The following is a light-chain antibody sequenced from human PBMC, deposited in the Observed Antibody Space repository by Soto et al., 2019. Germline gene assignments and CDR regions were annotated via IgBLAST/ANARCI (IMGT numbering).Light chain of an antibody. J-gene: IGLJ2*01. CDR1: SGHSTYA. CDR3: QTWGTGGDVV. V-gene: IGLV4-69*01. CDR2: LNSDGRH. Sequence: QPVLTQSPSASASLGASVKLTCTLSSGHSTYAIAWHQQQPEKGPRYLMKLNSDGRHSKGDGIPDRFSGTSSGAERYLTISSLQSEDEADYYSQTWGTGGDVVFGGGTKLTVL.